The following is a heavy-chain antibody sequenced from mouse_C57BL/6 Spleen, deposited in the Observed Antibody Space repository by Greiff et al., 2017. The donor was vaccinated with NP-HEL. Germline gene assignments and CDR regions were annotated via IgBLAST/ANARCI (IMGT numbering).Heavy chain of an antibody. CDR1: GYAFSSSW. D-gene: IGHD2-3*01. Sequence: QVQLQQSGPELVKPGASVKISCKASGYAFSSSWMNWVKQRPGKGLEWIGRIYPGDGDTNYNGKFKGKATLTADKASSTAYMQLSSLTSEDSAVYFCGGYYEGAYWGQGTLVTVSA. V-gene: IGHV1-82*01. CDR2: IYPGDGDT. J-gene: IGHJ3*01. CDR3: GGYYEGAY.